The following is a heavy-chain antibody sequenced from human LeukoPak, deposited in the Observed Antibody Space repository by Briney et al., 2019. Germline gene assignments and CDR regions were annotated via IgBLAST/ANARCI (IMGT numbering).Heavy chain of an antibody. CDR3: ARGRFSVYYFDY. V-gene: IGHV4-34*01. CDR1: GGSFSDYY. J-gene: IGHJ4*02. Sequence: PSETLSLTCGASGGSFSDYYWSWIRQPPGKGLEWIGEIIHSGATSSNPSLKSRVTISMDPSKNQFSLMLSSVTAAATAVYYCARGRFSVYYFDYWGQGSLVTVSS. CDR2: IIHSGAT. D-gene: IGHD3-3*02.